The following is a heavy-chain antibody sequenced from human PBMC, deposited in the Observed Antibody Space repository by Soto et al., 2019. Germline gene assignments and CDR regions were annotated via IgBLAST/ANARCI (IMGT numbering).Heavy chain of an antibody. CDR3: ARLMGTSVDL. J-gene: IGHJ5*02. CDR1: GFTFSAHF. V-gene: IGHV3-72*01. Sequence: GSLSLSCVASGFTFSAHFMDWLRQAPGKGLEWVGRARNKVNGYTTAHAASVRGRFTISRDDSKNSLHLQLNSLKTEDTAEYFCARLMGTSVDLWGQVTPLTVSS. CDR2: ARNKVNGYTT. D-gene: IGHD2-8*01.